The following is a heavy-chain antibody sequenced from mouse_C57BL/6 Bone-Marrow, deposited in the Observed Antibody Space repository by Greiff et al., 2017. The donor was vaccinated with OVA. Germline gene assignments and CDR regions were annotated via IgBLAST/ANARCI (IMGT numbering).Heavy chain of an antibody. D-gene: IGHD1-1*01. J-gene: IGHJ4*01. Sequence: QVQLQQSGPGLVAPSPSLSITCTVSGFSLTSYGVDWVRQPPGKGLEWLGVIWGGGSTNNNSALMYRLSISKDNSKSQVFLKMNSLQTDDTAMYYCAKRSLYYYGSSPYAMDYWGQGTTVTVSS. CDR3: AKRSLYYYGSSPYAMDY. V-gene: IGHV2-9*01. CDR2: IWGGGST. CDR1: GFSLTSYG.